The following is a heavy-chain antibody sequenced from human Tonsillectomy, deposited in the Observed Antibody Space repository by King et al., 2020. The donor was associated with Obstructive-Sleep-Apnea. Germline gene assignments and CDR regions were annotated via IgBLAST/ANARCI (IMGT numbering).Heavy chain of an antibody. CDR3: TSYCGGGSCSVFYYYAMDV. Sequence: VQLVESGGGLVQSGRSLRLSCTASGFTFGDYAVSWFRQAPGKGLEWIGCIRSEDYGGTTDYAAYVKGRFTISREDSRSIAYLQMNSLKTEDTAIYYCTSYCGGGSCSVFYYYAMDVWGQGTTVTVSS. V-gene: IGHV3-49*03. CDR2: IRSEDYGGTT. J-gene: IGHJ6*02. D-gene: IGHD2-15*01. CDR1: GFTFGDYA.